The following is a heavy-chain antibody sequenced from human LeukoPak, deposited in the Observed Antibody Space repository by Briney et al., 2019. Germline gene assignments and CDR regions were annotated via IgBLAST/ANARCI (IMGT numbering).Heavy chain of an antibody. V-gene: IGHV3-66*01. CDR2: IYSGGST. J-gene: IGHJ4*02. CDR3: ADRNYDILTGHIRDY. Sequence: GGSLRLSRAASGFTVSSNYMSWVRQAPGKGLEWVSVIYSGGSTYYADSVKGRFTISRDNSKNTLYLQMNSLRAEDTAVYYCADRNYDILTGHIRDYWGQGTLVTVSS. D-gene: IGHD3-9*01. CDR1: GFTVSSNY.